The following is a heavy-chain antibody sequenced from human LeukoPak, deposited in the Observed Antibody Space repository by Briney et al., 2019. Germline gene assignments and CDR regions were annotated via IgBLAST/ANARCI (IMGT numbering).Heavy chain of an antibody. V-gene: IGHV4-4*07. CDR1: GGSISSYY. J-gene: IGHJ3*02. Sequence: PSETLSLTCTVSGGSISSYYWSWIRQPAGQGLEWIGRIHTSGSTNYNPSLKSRVTISVDTSKNQFSLKLSSVTAADTAVYYCARDKRDSSGYSNDAFDIWGQGTMVTVSS. D-gene: IGHD3-22*01. CDR3: ARDKRDSSGYSNDAFDI. CDR2: IHTSGST.